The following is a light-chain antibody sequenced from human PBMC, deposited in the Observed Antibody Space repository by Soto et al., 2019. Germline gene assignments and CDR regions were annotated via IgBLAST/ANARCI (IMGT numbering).Light chain of an antibody. V-gene: IGKV1-9*01. CDR3: QQLNSYPHGIT. CDR1: QGISNY. J-gene: IGKJ5*01. Sequence: DIQLTQSPSLLSASVGDRVTITCRASQGISNYLAWYQQKRGEAPKLLIYAASTLQFWVPSRFSGSGSGTEFTLTLSNLQPEDFATYYCQQLNSYPHGITFVQGTRLAIK. CDR2: AAS.